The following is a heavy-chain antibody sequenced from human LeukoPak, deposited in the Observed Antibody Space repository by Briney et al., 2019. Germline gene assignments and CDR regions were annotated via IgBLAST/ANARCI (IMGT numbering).Heavy chain of an antibody. CDR3: ARGSGSSWYFYFDY. Sequence: GGSLRLFCAASGFTFDDHGMSWARHAPGKGLEWVSGIKWDGGRTGYADSVKGRFTISRDNAKNPVYLQMNRLRAEDTALYYCARGSGSSWYFYFDYWGQGTLVTVSS. D-gene: IGHD6-13*01. V-gene: IGHV3-20*04. CDR1: GFTFDDHG. J-gene: IGHJ4*02. CDR2: IKWDGGRT.